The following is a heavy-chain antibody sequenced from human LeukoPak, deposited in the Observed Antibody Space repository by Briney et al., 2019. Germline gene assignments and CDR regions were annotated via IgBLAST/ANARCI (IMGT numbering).Heavy chain of an antibody. CDR3: ARDRVERWLQLEGSCFDY. CDR2: IIPIFGTA. J-gene: IGHJ4*02. D-gene: IGHD5-24*01. CDR1: GGTFSSYA. V-gene: IGHV1-69*06. Sequence: SVKVSCKASGGTFSSYAISWVRQAPGQGLEWMGGIIPIFGTANYAQKFQGRVTITADKSTSTAYMELSSLRSEDTAVYYCARDRVERWLQLEGSCFDYWGQGTLVTVSS.